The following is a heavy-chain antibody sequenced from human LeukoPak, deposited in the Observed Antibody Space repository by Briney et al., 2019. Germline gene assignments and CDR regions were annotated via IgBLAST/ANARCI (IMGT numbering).Heavy chain of an antibody. Sequence: ASVKVSCRASGYTFTSYATNWVRQAPGQGLEWMGWINTNTGNPTYAQGFTGRFVFSLDTSVSTAYLQISSLKAEDTAVYYCARLVGGATVLGYYYYYMDVWGKGTTVTVSS. CDR2: INTNTGNP. V-gene: IGHV7-4-1*02. J-gene: IGHJ6*03. CDR1: GYTFTSYA. CDR3: ARLVGGATVLGYYYYYMDV. D-gene: IGHD1-26*01.